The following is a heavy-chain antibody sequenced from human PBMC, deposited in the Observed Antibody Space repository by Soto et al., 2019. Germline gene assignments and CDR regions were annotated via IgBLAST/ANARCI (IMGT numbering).Heavy chain of an antibody. CDR2: IIYSGDI. CDR1: GASISSYNC. Sequence: PSETLSLTCNVSGASISSYNCWGWFRQPPGKGLEWIGSIIYSGDIMYNPSLQSRLTLFVDTSKNQFSLKLSSVTAADTAVYYCARGLISGSHYSGGWYYFDSRGQGTQVTVS. CDR3: ARGLISGSHYSGGWYYFDS. D-gene: IGHD1-26*01. V-gene: IGHV4-39*01. J-gene: IGHJ4*02.